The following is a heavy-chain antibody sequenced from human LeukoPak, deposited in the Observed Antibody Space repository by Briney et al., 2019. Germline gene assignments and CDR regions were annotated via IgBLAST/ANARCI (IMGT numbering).Heavy chain of an antibody. CDR1: GFTFSSYS. CDR2: ISSSSSYI. D-gene: IGHD3-22*01. V-gene: IGHV3-21*01. J-gene: IGHJ4*02. Sequence: GGSLRLSCAASGFTFSSYSMNWVRQAPGKGLEWVSSISSSSSYIYYADSVKGRFTISRDNAKNSLYLQMNSLRAEDTALYYCARGPPMYSYGSSAYHYDYFAYWGQGSLVTVSS. CDR3: ARGPPMYSYGSSAYHYDYFAY.